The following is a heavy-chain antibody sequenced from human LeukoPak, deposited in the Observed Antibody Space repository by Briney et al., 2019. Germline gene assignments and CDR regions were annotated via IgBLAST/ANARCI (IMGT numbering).Heavy chain of an antibody. D-gene: IGHD1-14*01. CDR1: GFTFSSCG. J-gene: IGHJ4*02. CDR2: IGPTGTDR. CDR3: ATETIGRHYDY. Sequence: GGSLRLSCAASGFTFSSCGFNWVRQAPGKGLEWVSSIGPTGTDRYYADSVRGRFTISRDNARNSMYLQMDSLRDEDTAVYYCATETIGRHYDYWGQGTLLTVSS. V-gene: IGHV3-21*01.